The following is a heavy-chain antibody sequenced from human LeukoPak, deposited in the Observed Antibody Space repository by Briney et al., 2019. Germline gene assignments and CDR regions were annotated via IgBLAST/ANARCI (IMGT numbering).Heavy chain of an antibody. J-gene: IGHJ4*02. CDR2: INHSGST. Sequence: PSETLSLTCAVYGGSFSGYYWSWIRQPPGKGLEWIGEINHSGSTNYNPSLKSRVTISVDTSKNQFSLKLSSVTAADTAVYYCARRVFGMIVVVQPMYFDYWGQGTLVTVSS. CDR1: GGSFSGYY. D-gene: IGHD3-22*01. V-gene: IGHV4-34*01. CDR3: ARRVFGMIVVVQPMYFDY.